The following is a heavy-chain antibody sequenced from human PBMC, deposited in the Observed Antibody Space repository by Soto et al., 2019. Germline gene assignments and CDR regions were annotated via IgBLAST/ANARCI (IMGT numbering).Heavy chain of an antibody. V-gene: IGHV3-30-3*01. CDR3: ARGAGLYDSSGFYYGY. Sequence: PGGSLRLSCAASGFTFSNYAMHWVRQAPGKGLEWVALISYDGSNKYYADSVKGRFTLSRDNSKNTLYLQMDSLRAEDTAVYYCARGAGLYDSSGFYYGYWGQGTLVTVSS. CDR2: ISYDGSNK. J-gene: IGHJ4*02. D-gene: IGHD3-22*01. CDR1: GFTFSNYA.